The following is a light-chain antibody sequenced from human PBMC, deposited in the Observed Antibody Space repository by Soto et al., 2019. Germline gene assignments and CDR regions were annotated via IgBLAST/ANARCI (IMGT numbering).Light chain of an antibody. J-gene: IGKJ2*01. CDR2: GAS. V-gene: IGKV3-20*01. Sequence: EIVLTQSPGTLSLSPGERATLSCRASQSVSSSYLAWYQQKPGQAPRLLIYGASSRATGILDRFSGSGSGTDFTLTISSREAEDFAVYYCQQYGSSSYTFGQGTKLEIK. CDR3: QQYGSSSYT. CDR1: QSVSSSY.